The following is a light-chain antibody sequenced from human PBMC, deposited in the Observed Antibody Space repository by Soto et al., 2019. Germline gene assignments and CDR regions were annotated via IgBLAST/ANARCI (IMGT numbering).Light chain of an antibody. CDR2: AAS. Sequence: EIVLTQSPGTLSLSPGERATLSCRASQSVSSSYLAWYQQKPGQAPRLLIYAASGRATGIPDRFSGSGSGTAFTLTISRMEPEDFAVYYCQQYAGSPRTFGQGTKVEIK. CDR3: QQYAGSPRT. CDR1: QSVSSSY. J-gene: IGKJ1*01. V-gene: IGKV3-20*01.